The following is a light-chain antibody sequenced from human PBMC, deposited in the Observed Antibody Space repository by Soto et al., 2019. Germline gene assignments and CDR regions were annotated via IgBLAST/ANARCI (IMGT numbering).Light chain of an antibody. CDR3: QQRSNWPPVWT. Sequence: EIVLTQSPATLSLSPGERATLSCRASQSVSSYLAWYQQKPGQAPRLLIYDASNRATGIPARFSGNGSGTDFTLTIRSLEHEAFAVYYCQQRSNWPPVWTFGQGTKVDIK. CDR2: DAS. CDR1: QSVSSY. V-gene: IGKV3-11*01. J-gene: IGKJ1*01.